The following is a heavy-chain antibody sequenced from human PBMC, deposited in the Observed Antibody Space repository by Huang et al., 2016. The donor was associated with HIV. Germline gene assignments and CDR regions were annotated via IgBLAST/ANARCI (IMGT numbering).Heavy chain of an antibody. V-gene: IGHV4-59*01. CDR2: VSYTGST. CDR3: ARAFPSGALDS. J-gene: IGHJ4*02. Sequence: QVRLQESGPGLVRPSETLSLTCNVSGAPINKYYWNWIRQSPGEGLEWVGFVSYTGSTNYNPSLKSRVTILQDTSKNQCSLKLTSGTAADTAVYYCARAFPSGALDSWGQGTLVTVSS. CDR1: GAPINKYY.